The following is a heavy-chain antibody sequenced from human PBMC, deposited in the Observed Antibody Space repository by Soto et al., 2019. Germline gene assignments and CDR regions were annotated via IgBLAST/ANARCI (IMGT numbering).Heavy chain of an antibody. CDR2: IYNSGST. CDR3: AKGGSGSYSNAFDI. CDR1: GGSISSSSYY. Sequence: SETLSLTCTVSGGSISSSSYYWGWIRQPPGKGLEWIGSIYNSGSTYYNPSLKSRVTISVDTSKNQFSLKLSSVTAADTAVYYCAKGGSGSYSNAFDIWGQGTMVTVSS. J-gene: IGHJ3*02. D-gene: IGHD3-10*01. V-gene: IGHV4-39*01.